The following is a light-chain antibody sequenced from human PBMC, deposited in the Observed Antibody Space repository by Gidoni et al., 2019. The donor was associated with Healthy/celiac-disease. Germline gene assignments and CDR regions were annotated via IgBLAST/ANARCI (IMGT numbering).Light chain of an antibody. V-gene: IGLV2-8*01. CDR2: EVS. Sequence: SALPQPPSASGSPGQSVTISCTGTSSDVGGYNYVSWYQQHPGKAPKLMIYEVSKRPSGVPDRFSGSKSGNTASLTVSGLQAEDEADYYCSSYAGSNNLRVFGGGTKLTVL. J-gene: IGLJ2*01. CDR3: SSYAGSNNLRV. CDR1: SSDVGGYNY.